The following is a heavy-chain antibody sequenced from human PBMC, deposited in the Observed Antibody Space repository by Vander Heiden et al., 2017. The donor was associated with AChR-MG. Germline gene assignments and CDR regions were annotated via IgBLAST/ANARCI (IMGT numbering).Heavy chain of an antibody. Sequence: EVQLVESGGGLVKPGRSLRLSCTASGFTFGDYAMSWFRQAPGKGLEWVGFIRSKADGGTTEYAASVKGRFTISRDDSKSIAYLQMNSLKTEDTAVYYCTRNMVRGWYFDLWGRGTRVTVSS. D-gene: IGHD3-10*01. V-gene: IGHV3-49*05. CDR2: IRSKADGGTT. CDR1: GFTFGDYA. CDR3: TRNMVRGWYFDL. J-gene: IGHJ2*01.